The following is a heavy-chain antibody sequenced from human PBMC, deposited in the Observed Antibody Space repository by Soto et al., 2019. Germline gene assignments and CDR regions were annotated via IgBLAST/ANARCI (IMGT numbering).Heavy chain of an antibody. V-gene: IGHV3-23*01. CDR3: AKSPSRGYEAPWDY. CDR1: GFTLSSDP. Sequence: GGSLRLSHAAAGFTLSSDPMSRVRQAQGKELEWFLGISGSGCTTYYADSVAGWFTTSRVNSKTTLYLQMNWQRAEDTAVYYCAKSPSRGYEAPWDYWGQGTLVTVSS. D-gene: IGHD5-12*01. J-gene: IGHJ4*02. CDR2: ISGSGCTT.